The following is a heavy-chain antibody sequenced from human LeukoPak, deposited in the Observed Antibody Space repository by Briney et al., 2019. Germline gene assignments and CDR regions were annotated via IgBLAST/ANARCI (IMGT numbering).Heavy chain of an antibody. CDR1: GFTFSSFA. J-gene: IGHJ4*02. CDR3: AKDLGAGGGSAFDS. D-gene: IGHD3-10*01. V-gene: IGHV3-23*01. CDR2: ISGSGDNT. Sequence: PGGSLRLSCAPSGFTFSSFAMSWVRQAPGKGLEWVSAISGSGDNTYYADSVKGRFTISRDNSKNTLHLQMSSLRAEDTAVYYCAKDLGAGGGSAFDSWGQGTLVTVSS.